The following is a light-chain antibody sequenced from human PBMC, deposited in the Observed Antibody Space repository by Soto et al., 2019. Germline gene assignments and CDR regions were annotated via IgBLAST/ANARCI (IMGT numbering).Light chain of an antibody. CDR1: PGISSY. Sequence: DIQLTQSPSFLSASVGDRVTITSRASPGISSYLAWYQQKPGKAPKLLIYAASTLKSGVPSRFSGSGSGTEFTLTLSSLQPEDFATYYCQQLNSYPPWTFGQGTKVEIK. V-gene: IGKV1-9*01. J-gene: IGKJ1*01. CDR2: AAS. CDR3: QQLNSYPPWT.